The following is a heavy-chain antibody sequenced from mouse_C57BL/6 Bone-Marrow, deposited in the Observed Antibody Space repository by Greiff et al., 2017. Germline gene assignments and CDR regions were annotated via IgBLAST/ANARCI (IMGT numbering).Heavy chain of an antibody. Sequence: QVHLQQSGAELVRPGTSVKMSCKASGYTFTNYWIGWAKQRPGHGLEWIGDIYPGGGYTNYNEKFKGKATLTADKSSSTAYMQCSSLTSEDSAIYYCARGATATVVPYYFDYWGQGTTLTVSS. D-gene: IGHD1-1*01. CDR1: GYTFTNYW. CDR3: ARGATATVVPYYFDY. CDR2: IYPGGGYT. J-gene: IGHJ2*01. V-gene: IGHV1-63*01.